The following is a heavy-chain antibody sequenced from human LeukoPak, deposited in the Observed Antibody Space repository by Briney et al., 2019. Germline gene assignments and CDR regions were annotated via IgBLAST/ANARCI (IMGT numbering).Heavy chain of an antibody. D-gene: IGHD6-19*01. Sequence: GGSLRLSCVASGFTFSTYAMHWVRQAPGKGLEWMGVTSYDGSDKYYADSVKGRFTISRDNSKNTLYLQMNSLRPEDTAIYYCARDSRQGSGWSGIDYWGQGTLVTVSS. V-gene: IGHV3-30*04. CDR2: TSYDGSDK. CDR3: ARDSRQGSGWSGIDY. CDR1: GFTFSTYA. J-gene: IGHJ4*02.